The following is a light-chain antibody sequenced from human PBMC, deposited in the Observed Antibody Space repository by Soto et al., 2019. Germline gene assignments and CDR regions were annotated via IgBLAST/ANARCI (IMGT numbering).Light chain of an antibody. CDR1: SSNIGNSY. V-gene: IGLV1-51*02. CDR2: END. J-gene: IGLJ1*01. Sequence: QSVLTQPPSVSAAPGQKVTMSCSGGSSNIGNSYVSWHQQRPGTAPKLLIYENDKRPSGIPDRFSGSKSGTSATLGITGLQTGDEADSYCRTWDISLSIFVFGTGTKLTVL. CDR3: RTWDISLSIFV.